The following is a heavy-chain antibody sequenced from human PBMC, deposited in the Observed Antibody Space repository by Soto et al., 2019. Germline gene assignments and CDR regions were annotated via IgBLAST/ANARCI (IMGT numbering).Heavy chain of an antibody. Sequence: GGSLRLSCVVSGFNFNIYNMNWVRQAPGKGLEWVSFINETGSPRYYADFVKGRFTISRDNTKNSLFLQMNNLRVEDTAVYYCAADSSSPYWGQGTLVTVSS. V-gene: IGHV3-48*01. CDR1: GFNFNIYN. CDR3: AADSSSPY. J-gene: IGHJ4*01. CDR2: INETGSPR. D-gene: IGHD6-6*01.